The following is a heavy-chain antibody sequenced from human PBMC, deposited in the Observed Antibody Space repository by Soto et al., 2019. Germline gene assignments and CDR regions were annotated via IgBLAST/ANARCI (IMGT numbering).Heavy chain of an antibody. CDR2: IWSDGKKE. Sequence: QVQLVESGGGVVQPGRSLRLSCVGSGFPFWHYGMHWVRQAPGKGLEWVAVIWSDGKKESYADFVTGRFAISRDNFKDTLYLQMSSRRAEDTAVYYCARDRDGGWLHMDVWGQGTTVTVSS. J-gene: IGHJ6*02. CDR3: ARDRDGGWLHMDV. V-gene: IGHV3-33*01. D-gene: IGHD6-19*01. CDR1: GFPFWHYG.